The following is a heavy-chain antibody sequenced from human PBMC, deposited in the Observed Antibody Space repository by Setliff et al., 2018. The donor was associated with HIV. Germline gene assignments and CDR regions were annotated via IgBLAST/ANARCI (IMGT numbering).Heavy chain of an antibody. J-gene: IGHJ5*02. CDR1: GDSISSYY. CDR3: ARGRSSDTGYRGNWFDP. D-gene: IGHD3-9*01. CDR2: IYYSGST. V-gene: IGHV4-59*12. Sequence: SETLSLTCTVSGDSISSYYWSWIRQPPGKGLEWIGFIYYSGSTNYSPSLKSRVTISLDSSKDQFSLKLSSLTAADTAVYYCARGRSSDTGYRGNWFDPWGQGTLVTVSS.